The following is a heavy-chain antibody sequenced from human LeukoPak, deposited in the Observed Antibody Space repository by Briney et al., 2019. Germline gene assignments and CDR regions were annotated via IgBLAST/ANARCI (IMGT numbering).Heavy chain of an antibody. CDR1: GFTFSTYS. J-gene: IGHJ6*04. Sequence: GGSLRLSCAASGFTFSTYSLNWVRQAPGKGLEWVSSISGTSTYIYYGDSVKGRFTISRDNAKNSLYLQMNSLRAEDTGVYYCARVPGDVRGKGTTVTVSS. CDR2: ISGTSTYI. CDR3: ARVPGDV. V-gene: IGHV3-21*01.